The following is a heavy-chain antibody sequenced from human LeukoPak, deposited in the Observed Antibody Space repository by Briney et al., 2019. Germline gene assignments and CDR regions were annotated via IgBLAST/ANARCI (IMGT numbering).Heavy chain of an antibody. Sequence: SETLSLTCAVYGGSFSGYYWSWIRQPPGKGLEWIGEINHSGSTNYNPSLKSRVTISVDTSKNQSSLKLSSVTAADTAVYYCARPYCSGGTCYSDRGAFDIWGQGTMVTVSS. CDR1: GGSFSGYY. J-gene: IGHJ3*02. CDR3: ARPYCSGGTCYSDRGAFDI. V-gene: IGHV4-34*01. D-gene: IGHD2-15*01. CDR2: INHSGST.